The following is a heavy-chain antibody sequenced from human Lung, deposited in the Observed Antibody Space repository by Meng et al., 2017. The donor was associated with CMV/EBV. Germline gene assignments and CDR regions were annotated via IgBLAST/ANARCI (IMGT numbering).Heavy chain of an antibody. Sequence: GGSXRLXCVASGLSFSSHPMTWVLQAPGKGLEWVSSISGSGGSTYSADSVKGRFTISRDNSKNTLYLQMSALRDEDTALYYCAREGPEAGKIWFDRWGQGXLVTVSS. D-gene: IGHD6-19*01. J-gene: IGHJ5*02. CDR2: ISGSGGST. CDR1: GLSFSSHP. V-gene: IGHV3-23*01. CDR3: AREGPEAGKIWFDR.